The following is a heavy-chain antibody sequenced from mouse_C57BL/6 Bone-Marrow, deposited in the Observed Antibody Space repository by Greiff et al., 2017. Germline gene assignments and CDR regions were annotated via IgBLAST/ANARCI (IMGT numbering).Heavy chain of an antibody. J-gene: IGHJ4*01. Sequence: VQLQQSGAELVRPGTSVKVSCKASGYAFTSYSIEWVKQRPGQGLEWIGVINPGSGGTNYNEKFKGKATLTVAKSSSTAYMQLRSLTSEDSAVYVGARGRNYYGSRNAMDYWGQGTSVTVSS. D-gene: IGHD1-1*01. CDR2: INPGSGGT. CDR3: ARGRNYYGSRNAMDY. CDR1: GYAFTSYS. V-gene: IGHV1-54*01.